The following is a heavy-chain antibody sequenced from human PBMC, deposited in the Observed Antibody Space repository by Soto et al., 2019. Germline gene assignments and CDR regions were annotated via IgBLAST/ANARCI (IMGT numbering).Heavy chain of an antibody. J-gene: IGHJ5*02. V-gene: IGHV3-23*01. CDR2: ISGSGGST. D-gene: IGHD2-15*01. CDR3: AKTPLYCSGGSCYFTWFDP. Sequence: GGSLRLSCAASGFTFSSYAMSWVRQAPGKGLDWVSAISGSGGSTYYADSVKGRFTISRDNSKNTLYLQMNRLRAGDTAVYYCAKTPLYCSGGSCYFTWFDPWGQGTLVTVSS. CDR1: GFTFSSYA.